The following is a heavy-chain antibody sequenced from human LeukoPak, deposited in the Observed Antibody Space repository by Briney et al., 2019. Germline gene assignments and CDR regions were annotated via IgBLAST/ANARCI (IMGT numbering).Heavy chain of an antibody. CDR1: GFTFTTYE. J-gene: IGHJ2*01. CDR3: ARDDVLSLGISFDL. Sequence: GGSLRLSCAASGFTFTTYEMNWVRQAPGKGLEWVSYISGSGSSIYYADSVEGRFTISRDNAKHSLYLQMNSLRAEDTAVYYCARDDVLSLGISFDLWGRGTLVTVSS. CDR2: ISGSGSSI. D-gene: IGHD3-10*02. V-gene: IGHV3-48*03.